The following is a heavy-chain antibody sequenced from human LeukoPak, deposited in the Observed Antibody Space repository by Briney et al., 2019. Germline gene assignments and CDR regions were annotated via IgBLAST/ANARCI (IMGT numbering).Heavy chain of an antibody. V-gene: IGHV3-48*03. CDR1: GFTFSSYE. CDR3: ARDQLVYSSSSAAFDI. D-gene: IGHD6-6*01. Sequence: GGSLRLSCAASGFTFSSYEMNWVRQAPGKGLEWVSYISSSGSTIYYADSVKGRFTISRDNAKNSLYLQMNSLRAEDTAVYYCARDQLVYSSSSAAFDIWGQGTMVTVSS. J-gene: IGHJ3*02. CDR2: ISSSGSTI.